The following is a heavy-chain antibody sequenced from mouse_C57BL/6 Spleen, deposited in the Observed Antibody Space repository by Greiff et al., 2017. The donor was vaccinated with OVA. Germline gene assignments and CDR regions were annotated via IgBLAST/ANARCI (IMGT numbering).Heavy chain of an antibody. CDR1: GYTFTTYP. J-gene: IGHJ3*01. Sequence: SGAELVKPGASVTMSCTASGYTFTTYPVEWMKQHHGKSLEWIGNYHPYNDDTKYNEKFKGKATLTVEKSYSTVYLELSRLTSDDSAVYYCAISYGSSYGFAYWGQGTLVTVSA. V-gene: IGHV1-47*01. D-gene: IGHD1-1*01. CDR3: AISYGSSYGFAY. CDR2: YHPYNDDT.